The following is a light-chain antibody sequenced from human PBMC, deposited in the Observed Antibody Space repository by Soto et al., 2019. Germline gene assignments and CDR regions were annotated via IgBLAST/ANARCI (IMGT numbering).Light chain of an antibody. CDR1: QSIRST. Sequence: EIVMTQSPATLSVSPGERATLSCRASQSIRSTLAWYQQKPGQAPRLLIYGASTRATGIPARFSGSGSGTEFTLTLSSLQSEDVAVYYCQHYNHWLWTFGQGTKVEIK. CDR3: QHYNHWLWT. J-gene: IGKJ1*01. V-gene: IGKV3-15*01. CDR2: GAS.